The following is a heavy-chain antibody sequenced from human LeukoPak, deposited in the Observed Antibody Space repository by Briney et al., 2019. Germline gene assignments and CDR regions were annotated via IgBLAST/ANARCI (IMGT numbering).Heavy chain of an antibody. CDR2: INHSGST. D-gene: IGHD2-15*01. CDR3: ARLAVVAATHLDY. Sequence: SETLSLTCAVYGGSLSGYYWSWIRQPPGKGLEWIGEINHSGSTNYNPSLKSRVTISVDTSKNQFSLKLSSVTAADTAVYYCARLAVVAATHLDYWGQGTLVTVSS. J-gene: IGHJ4*02. CDR1: GGSLSGYY. V-gene: IGHV4-34*01.